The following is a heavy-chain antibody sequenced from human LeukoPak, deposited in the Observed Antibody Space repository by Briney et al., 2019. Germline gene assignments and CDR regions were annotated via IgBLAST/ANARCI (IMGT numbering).Heavy chain of an antibody. CDR1: GFTFSSYA. Sequence: GGSLRLSCAASGFTFSSYAMSWVRQAPGKGLEWVSAISGSGGSTYYADSVKGRSTISRDNSKNTLYLQMNSLRAEDTAVYYCAKDVAYYGSGSSPGDYFDYWGQGTLVTVSS. D-gene: IGHD3-10*01. J-gene: IGHJ4*02. CDR3: AKDVAYYGSGSSPGDYFDY. V-gene: IGHV3-23*01. CDR2: ISGSGGST.